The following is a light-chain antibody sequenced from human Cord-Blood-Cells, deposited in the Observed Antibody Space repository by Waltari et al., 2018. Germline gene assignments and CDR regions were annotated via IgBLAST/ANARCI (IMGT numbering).Light chain of an antibody. J-gene: IGLJ1*01. CDR3: SSYTSSSTYV. CDR1: SSDVGGYNS. Sequence: QSALTQPASVSGSPGQSIPISCTGTSSDVGGYNSVSWYQQHPGKPPKLMIYEVSNRPSGVSNRFSGSKSGNTASLTISGLQAEDEADYYCSSYTSSSTYVFGTGTKVTVL. V-gene: IGLV2-14*01. CDR2: EVS.